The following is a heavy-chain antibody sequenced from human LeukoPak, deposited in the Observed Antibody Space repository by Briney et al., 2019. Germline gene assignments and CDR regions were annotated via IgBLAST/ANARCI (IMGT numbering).Heavy chain of an antibody. CDR3: ARGHPRSTYYYDSSGRGDY. V-gene: IGHV4-34*01. J-gene: IGHJ4*02. CDR2: INHSGST. Sequence: SETLSLICAVYGGSFSGYYWSWIRQPPGKGLEWIGEINHSGSTNYNPSLKSRVTISVDKYKNQFSLKLSSVTAADTAVYYCARGHPRSTYYYDSSGRGDYWGQGTLVTVSS. CDR1: GGSFSGYY. D-gene: IGHD3-22*01.